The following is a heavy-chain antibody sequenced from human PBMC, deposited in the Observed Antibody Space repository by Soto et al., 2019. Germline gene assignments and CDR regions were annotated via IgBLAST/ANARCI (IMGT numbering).Heavy chain of an antibody. CDR2: INHSGST. Sequence: SETLSLTCAVYGGSFSGYYWSWIRQPPGKGLEWIGEINHSGSTNYNPSLKSRVTISVDTSKNQFSLKLSSVTAADTAVYYCARETPGYCSSTSCYKPAPFGMDVWGQGTTVTVSS. CDR3: ARETPGYCSSTSCYKPAPFGMDV. J-gene: IGHJ6*02. D-gene: IGHD2-2*02. V-gene: IGHV4-34*01. CDR1: GGSFSGYY.